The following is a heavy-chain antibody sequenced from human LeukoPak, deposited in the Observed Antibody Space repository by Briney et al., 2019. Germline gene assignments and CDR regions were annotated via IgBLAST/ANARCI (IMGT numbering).Heavy chain of an antibody. Sequence: ASVKVSCKASGYTFTGYYMHWVRQAPGQGLEWMGWINPNSGGTNYAQKFQGRVTMTRDTSISTAYTELSRLRSDDTAVYYCARHVSFGTYYFDSWGQGTPFTVSS. CDR1: GYTFTGYY. J-gene: IGHJ4*02. CDR2: INPNSGGT. CDR3: ARHVSFGTYYFDS. D-gene: IGHD3-16*01. V-gene: IGHV1-2*02.